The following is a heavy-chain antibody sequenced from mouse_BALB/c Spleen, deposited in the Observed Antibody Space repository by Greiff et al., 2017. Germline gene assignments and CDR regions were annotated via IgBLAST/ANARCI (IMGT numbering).Heavy chain of an antibody. CDR3: ARSPSLYDGYYWYFDV. D-gene: IGHD2-3*01. CDR1: GYSITSDYA. J-gene: IGHJ1*01. Sequence: EVQLQQSGPGLVKPSQSLSLTCTVTGYSITSDYAWNWIRQFPGNKLEWMGYISYSGSTSYNPSLKSRISITRDTSKNQFFLQLNSVTTEDTATYYCARSPSLYDGYYWYFDVWGAGTTVTVSS. V-gene: IGHV3-2*02. CDR2: ISYSGST.